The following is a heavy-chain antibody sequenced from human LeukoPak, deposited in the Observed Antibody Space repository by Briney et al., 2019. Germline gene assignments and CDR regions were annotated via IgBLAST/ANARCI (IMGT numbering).Heavy chain of an antibody. D-gene: IGHD6-6*01. CDR2: IYYSGNT. CDR3: ASANSSSYDAFDI. Sequence: SETLSLTCAVSGGSISSRSYYWGWIRQSPGKGLEWIGTIYYSGNTFYNPSLKSRVTISVDTSKNHFSLKLSSVTAADTAVYYCASANSSSYDAFDIWGQGTMVTVSS. V-gene: IGHV4-39*02. CDR1: GGSISSRSYY. J-gene: IGHJ3*02.